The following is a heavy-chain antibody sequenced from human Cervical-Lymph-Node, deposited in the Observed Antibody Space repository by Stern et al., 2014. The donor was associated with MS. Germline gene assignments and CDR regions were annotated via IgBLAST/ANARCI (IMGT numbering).Heavy chain of an antibody. J-gene: IGHJ4*02. CDR1: GYSFTSYW. CDR2: IYPGDSDT. V-gene: IGHV5-51*01. Sequence: VQLVESGAEVKKPGESLKISCKGSGYSFTSYWIGWVRQMTGQGLEWMGLIYPGDSDTRYRPDFQGHVTISADKSISTAYLQWSSLKASDPALYYCAIAAAGVPFDYWGQGTLVTVSS. D-gene: IGHD6-13*01. CDR3: AIAAAGVPFDY.